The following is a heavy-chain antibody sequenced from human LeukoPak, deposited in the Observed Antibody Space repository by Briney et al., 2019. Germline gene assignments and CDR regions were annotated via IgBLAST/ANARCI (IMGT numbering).Heavy chain of an antibody. V-gene: IGHV4-39*07. CDR3: ARDQRTTVTTYFDY. CDR2: IYASGST. CDR1: GGSISTSSYY. D-gene: IGHD4-11*01. Sequence: SETLSLTCTVSGGSISTSSYYWGWVRQPPGKGLEWIGRIYASGSTNYNPSLKSRVTMSVDTSKNQFSLKLSSVTAADTAVYYCARDQRTTVTTYFDYWGQETLVTVSS. J-gene: IGHJ4*02.